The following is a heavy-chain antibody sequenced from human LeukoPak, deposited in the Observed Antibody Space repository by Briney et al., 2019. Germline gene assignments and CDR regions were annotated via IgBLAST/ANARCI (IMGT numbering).Heavy chain of an antibody. CDR2: ISTSGGSA. CDR1: GFTLTNYA. CDR3: AKDKAGSFDY. D-gene: IGHD6-19*01. V-gene: IGHV3-23*01. Sequence: GGSLRLSCAASGFTLTNYAMSWVRQAPGKGLEWVSAISTSGGSAYYADSVRGRFTISRDKSKNTLYLQMNSLRGEDTAVYYCAKDKAGSFDYWGQGTLVTVSS. J-gene: IGHJ4*02.